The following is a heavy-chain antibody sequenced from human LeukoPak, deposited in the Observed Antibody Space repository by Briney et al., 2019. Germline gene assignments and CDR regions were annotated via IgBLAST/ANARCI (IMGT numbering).Heavy chain of an antibody. J-gene: IGHJ4*02. D-gene: IGHD2-8*02. CDR1: GYTFSGYY. CDR3: ARDYGWADRGPRESETEDS. V-gene: IGHV1-2*02. CDR2: INPNSGGT. Sequence: ASVKVSCKGSGYTFSGYYMHWVRQAPGQGLEWMGWINPNSGGTNYAQKFQGRVTMTRDTSISTAYMELSRLRSDDTAVYYCARDYGWADRGPRESETEDSWGQGTLVTVSS.